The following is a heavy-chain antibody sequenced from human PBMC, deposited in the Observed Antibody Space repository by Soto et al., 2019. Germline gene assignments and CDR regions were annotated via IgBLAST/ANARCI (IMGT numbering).Heavy chain of an antibody. CDR1: GGSISSGGYY. J-gene: IGHJ3*02. CDR2: IYYSGST. V-gene: IGHV4-31*03. Sequence: QVQLQESGPGLVKPSQTLSLTCTVSGGSISSGGYYWSWIRQHPGKGLEWIGYIYYSGSTYYNPSLKSRVTISVDTSKDQFSLKRSSVTAADTAVYYCAGYRRYCTNGVCYTRNAFDIWGQGTMVTVSS. CDR3: AGYRRYCTNGVCYTRNAFDI. D-gene: IGHD2-8*01.